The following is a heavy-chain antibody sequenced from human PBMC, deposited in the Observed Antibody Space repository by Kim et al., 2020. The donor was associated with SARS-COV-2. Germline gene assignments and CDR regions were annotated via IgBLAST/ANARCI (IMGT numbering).Heavy chain of an antibody. CDR2: ISYDGSNK. V-gene: IGHV3-30-3*01. CDR1: GFTFSSYA. CDR3: ARAAGDSSGYSDGMDV. D-gene: IGHD3-22*01. Sequence: GGSLRLSCAASGFTFSSYAMHWVRQAPGKGLEWVAVISYDGSNKYYADSVKGRFTISRDNSKNTLYLQMNSLRAEDTAVYYCARAAGDSSGYSDGMDVWG. J-gene: IGHJ6*01.